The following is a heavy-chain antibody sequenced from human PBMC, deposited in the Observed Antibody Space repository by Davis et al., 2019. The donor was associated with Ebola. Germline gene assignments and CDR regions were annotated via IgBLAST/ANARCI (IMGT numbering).Heavy chain of an antibody. Sequence: MPSETLSLTCAVYGGSFSGYYWSWIRQPPGKGLEWIGEINHSGSTNYNPSLKSRVTISVDTSKNQFSLKLSSVTAADTAVYYCARFYGDYTNWFDPWGQGTLVTVSS. CDR2: INHSGST. J-gene: IGHJ5*02. V-gene: IGHV4-34*01. CDR3: ARFYGDYTNWFDP. CDR1: GGSFSGYY. D-gene: IGHD4-17*01.